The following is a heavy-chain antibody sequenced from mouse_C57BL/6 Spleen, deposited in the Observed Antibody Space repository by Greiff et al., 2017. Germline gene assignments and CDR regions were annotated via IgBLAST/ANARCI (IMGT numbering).Heavy chain of an antibody. J-gene: IGHJ2*01. V-gene: IGHV5-4*01. Sequence: EVKLVESGGGLVKPGGSLKLSCAASGFTFSSYAMSWVRQTPEKRLEWVATISDGGSYTYYPDNVKGRFTISRDNAKNNLYLQMSHLKSEDTALYYCAREGTTGGYYFDYWGQGTTLTVAS. D-gene: IGHD1-1*01. CDR1: GFTFSSYA. CDR2: ISDGGSYT. CDR3: AREGTTGGYYFDY.